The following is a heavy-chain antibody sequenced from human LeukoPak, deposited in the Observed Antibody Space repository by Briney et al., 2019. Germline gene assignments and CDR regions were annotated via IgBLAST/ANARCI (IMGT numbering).Heavy chain of an antibody. CDR3: ADNSIGYFDL. Sequence: ASVKVSCKASGGTFSTFTINWVRQAPGQGLEWMGRIIPILNSPTYAQKFQGRVTITADESTSTAYMALSSLTSEDTAVYYCADNSIGYFDLWGRGTLVTVSS. D-gene: IGHD1-1*01. CDR2: IIPILNSP. V-gene: IGHV1-69*13. CDR1: GGTFSTFT. J-gene: IGHJ2*01.